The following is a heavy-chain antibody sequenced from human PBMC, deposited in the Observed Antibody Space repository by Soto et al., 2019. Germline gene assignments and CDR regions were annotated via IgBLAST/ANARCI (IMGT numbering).Heavy chain of an antibody. CDR2: INHSGST. J-gene: IGHJ6*02. V-gene: IGHV4-34*01. CDR3: ANRLDV. Sequence: PSEPLSLTSAGHGASFSGYYWSWIRQPPGKGLEGIGEINHSGSTNYNRSLKSRVTISVDTSKNQFALNLSSVTAADTAGYYCANRLDVWGQGITVTVS. CDR1: GASFSGYY.